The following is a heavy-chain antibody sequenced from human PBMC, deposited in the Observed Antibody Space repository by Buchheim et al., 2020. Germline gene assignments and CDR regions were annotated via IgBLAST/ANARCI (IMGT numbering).Heavy chain of an antibody. CDR2: ISGSGGVT. V-gene: IGHV3-23*01. Sequence: EVQLLESGGGLVQPGESLRLSCAASGFTFSTYAMPWVRQAPGKGLEWISIISGSGGVTDYADSVKGRFTISRDNSKNIMYLQMNSLRAEDTAVYYCAKGDYETDYWGQGTL. J-gene: IGHJ4*02. CDR3: AKGDYETDY. D-gene: IGHD4-17*01. CDR1: GFTFSTYA.